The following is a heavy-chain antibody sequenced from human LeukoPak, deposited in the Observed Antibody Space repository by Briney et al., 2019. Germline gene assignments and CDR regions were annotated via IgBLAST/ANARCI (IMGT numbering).Heavy chain of an antibody. Sequence: SGGFLRLSCAASGFTFSSYWMHWVRQAPGKGLVWVSRINSDGSSTSYADSVKGRFTISRDNAKNTLYLQMNSLRDEDTAVYYCARDPKRITMSPRNAFDLWGQGTIVTVSS. J-gene: IGHJ3*01. D-gene: IGHD3-10*02. CDR3: ARDPKRITMSPRNAFDL. CDR2: INSDGSST. CDR1: GFTFSSYW. V-gene: IGHV3-74*01.